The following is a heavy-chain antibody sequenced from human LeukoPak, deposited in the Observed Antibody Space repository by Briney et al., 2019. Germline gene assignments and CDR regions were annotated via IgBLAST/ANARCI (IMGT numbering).Heavy chain of an antibody. CDR2: IYTSGST. V-gene: IGHV4-4*07. CDR3: ARESPYYGSGSYPYMDV. CDR1: GGSISSYY. J-gene: IGHJ6*03. D-gene: IGHD3-10*01. Sequence: SETLSLTCTVSGGSISSYYWSWIRQPAGRGLEWIGRIYTSGSTNYNPSLKSRVTMSVDTSKNQFSLKLSSVTAADTAVYYCARESPYYGSGSYPYMDVWGKGTTVTVSS.